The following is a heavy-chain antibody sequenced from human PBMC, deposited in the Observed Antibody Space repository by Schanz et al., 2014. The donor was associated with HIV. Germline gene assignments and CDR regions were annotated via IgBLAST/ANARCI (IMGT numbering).Heavy chain of an antibody. D-gene: IGHD6-19*01. Sequence: QVQLVQSGAEVKKPGASVKVSCKASGYTFTNYAFAWVRQAPGQGLEWVGSINTYNGQTDYGRRLQGRATMTTDRSTSTAYLELKSLRSDDTAVYYCARAVTGTFDFWGQGTLVTVSS. CDR2: INTYNGQT. J-gene: IGHJ4*02. V-gene: IGHV1-18*01. CDR3: ARAVTGTFDF. CDR1: GYTFTNYA.